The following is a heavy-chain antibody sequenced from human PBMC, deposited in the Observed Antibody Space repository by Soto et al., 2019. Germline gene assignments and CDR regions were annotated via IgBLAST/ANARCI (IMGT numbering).Heavy chain of an antibody. V-gene: IGHV3-30*18. D-gene: IGHD3-10*02. CDR3: AKDLFGESSYYYYYIDV. CDR2: ISYDGSNK. CDR1: GFTFSSYG. Sequence: QVQLVESGGGVVQPGRSLRLSCAASGFTFSSYGMHWVRQAPGKGLEWVAVISYDGSNKYYADSVKGRFTISRDNSKNTLYLQMNSLRAEDTAVYYCAKDLFGESSYYYYYIDVWGKGTTVTVSS. J-gene: IGHJ6*03.